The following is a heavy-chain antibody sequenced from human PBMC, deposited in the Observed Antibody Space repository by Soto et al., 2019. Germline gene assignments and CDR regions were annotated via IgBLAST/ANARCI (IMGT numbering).Heavy chain of an antibody. CDR1: GFTFSSYG. Sequence: QVQLVESGGGVVQPGRSLRLSCAASGFTFSSYGMHWVRQAPGKGLEWVAVIWYAGSNKYYADSVKGRFTISRDNSKNTEYLQVNSLRAEDTAVYYCARDRGGGRGFDYWGQGTLVTVSS. CDR3: ARDRGGGRGFDY. J-gene: IGHJ4*02. CDR2: IWYAGSNK. D-gene: IGHD3-10*01. V-gene: IGHV3-33*01.